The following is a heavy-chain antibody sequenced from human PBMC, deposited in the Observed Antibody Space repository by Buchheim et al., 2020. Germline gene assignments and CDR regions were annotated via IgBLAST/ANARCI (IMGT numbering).Heavy chain of an antibody. J-gene: IGHJ6*02. CDR1: GFTFSSYG. CDR3: AKTYGDYTTAYYYYGMDA. CDR2: MWYDGSKK. V-gene: IGHV3-33*06. D-gene: IGHD4-17*01. Sequence: QVQLVESGGGVVQPGRSLRLSCAASGFTFSSYGIHWVRQAPGKGLEWVAIMWYDGSKKYYADSVKGRFTISRDTYKDTQYLQMNDLRAEDTAVYYCAKTYGDYTTAYYYYGMDAWGQGTT.